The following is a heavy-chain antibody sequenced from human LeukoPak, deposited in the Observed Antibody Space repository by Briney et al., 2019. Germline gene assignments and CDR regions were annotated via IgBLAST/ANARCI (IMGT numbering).Heavy chain of an antibody. CDR1: GGSFSGYY. CDR3: ARGGYCSGGSCHNWFDP. Sequence: SETLSLTCAVYGGSFSGYYWSWIRQPPGKGLEWIGEINRSGSTNYNPSLKSRVTISVDTSKNQFSLKLSSVTAADTAVYYCARGGYCSGGSCHNWFDPWGQGTLVTVSS. D-gene: IGHD2-15*01. J-gene: IGHJ5*02. V-gene: IGHV4-34*01. CDR2: INRSGST.